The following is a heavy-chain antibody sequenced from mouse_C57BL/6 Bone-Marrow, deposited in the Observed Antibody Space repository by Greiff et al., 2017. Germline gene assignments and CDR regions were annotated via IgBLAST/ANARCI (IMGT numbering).Heavy chain of an antibody. CDR2: IDPSDSYT. CDR1: GYTFTSYW. J-gene: IGHJ2*01. CDR3: ARANYYGNSDY. V-gene: IGHV1-50*01. Sequence: QVQLKESGAELVKPGASVKLSCKASGYTFTSYWMQWVKQRPGQGLEWIGEIDPSDSYTNYNQKFKGKATLTVDTSSSTAYMQLSSLTSEDSAVYYCARANYYGNSDYWGQGTTLTVSS. D-gene: IGHD1-1*01.